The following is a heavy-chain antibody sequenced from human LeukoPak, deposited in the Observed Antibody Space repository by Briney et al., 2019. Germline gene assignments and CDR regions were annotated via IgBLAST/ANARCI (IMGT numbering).Heavy chain of an antibody. CDR3: ATDLIHYYASGAKT. V-gene: IGHV3-21*01. CDR2: ISTSGIYI. CDR1: GFTFSSYA. J-gene: IGHJ5*02. D-gene: IGHD3-10*01. Sequence: KSGGSLRLPCAASGFTFSSYAMSWVRQAPGKGLEWVSSISTSGIYIYYADSVKGRFTISRDNAKNSLYLQMNSLRAEDTAVYYCATDLIHYYASGAKTWGQGTLVTVSS.